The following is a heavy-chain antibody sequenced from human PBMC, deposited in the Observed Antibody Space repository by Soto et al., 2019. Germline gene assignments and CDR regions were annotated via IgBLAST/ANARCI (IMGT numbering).Heavy chain of an antibody. CDR1: GGTFSSYT. J-gene: IGHJ6*03. V-gene: IGHV1-69*04. CDR3: ARDYGDYYYYYYMDV. Sequence: SVKVSCKASGGTFSSYTISWVRQAPGQGLEWMGRVIPILGIANYAQKFQGRVTITADKSTSTAYMELSSLRSEDTAVYYCARDYGDYYYYYYMDVWGKGTTVTVSS. CDR2: VIPILGIA. D-gene: IGHD4-17*01.